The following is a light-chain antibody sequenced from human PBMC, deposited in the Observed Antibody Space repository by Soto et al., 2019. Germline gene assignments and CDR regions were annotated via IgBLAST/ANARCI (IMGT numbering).Light chain of an antibody. CDR2: GAS. J-gene: IGKJ3*01. V-gene: IGKV3-11*01. CDR3: QQRSNWPPLFT. Sequence: EIVLTQSPATLSLSPGERATLSCRASQRVSSSLAWYQQKPGQAPRLLIYGASNRATGIPARFSGSGSGTDFTLTISSLEPEDFAVYYCQQRSNWPPLFTFGPGTKVDIK. CDR1: QRVSSS.